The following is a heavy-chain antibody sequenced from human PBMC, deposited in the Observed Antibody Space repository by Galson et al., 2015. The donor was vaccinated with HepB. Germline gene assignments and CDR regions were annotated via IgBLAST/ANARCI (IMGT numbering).Heavy chain of an antibody. CDR3: ARDGYSSSWYVRYFDL. CDR2: IYSGGST. CDR1: GFTVSSNY. D-gene: IGHD6-13*01. V-gene: IGHV3-66*01. J-gene: IGHJ2*01. Sequence: SLRLSCAASGFTVSSNYMSWVRQAPGKGLEWVSVIYSGGSTYYADSVKGRFTISRDNSKNTLYLQMNSRRAEDTAVYYCARDGYSSSWYVRYFDLWGRGTLVTVSS.